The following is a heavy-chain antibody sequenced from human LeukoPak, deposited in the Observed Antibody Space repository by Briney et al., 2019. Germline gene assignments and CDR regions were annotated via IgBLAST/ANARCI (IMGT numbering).Heavy chain of an antibody. Sequence: SETLPLTCTVSGGSISSSSYYWGWIRQPPGKGLEWIGSIYYSGSTYYNPSLKSRVTISVDTSKNQFSLKLSSVTAADTAVYYCARVTHYGSGSGGLDYWGQGTLVTVSS. D-gene: IGHD3-10*01. V-gene: IGHV4-39*07. CDR1: GGSISSSSYY. CDR3: ARVTHYGSGSGGLDY. CDR2: IYYSGST. J-gene: IGHJ4*02.